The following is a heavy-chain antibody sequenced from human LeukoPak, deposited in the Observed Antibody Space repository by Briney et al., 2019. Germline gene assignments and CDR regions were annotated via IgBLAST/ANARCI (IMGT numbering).Heavy chain of an antibody. CDR2: INHSGST. J-gene: IGHJ4*02. CDR3: ARPGGYCSSTSCYLDY. V-gene: IGHV4-34*01. D-gene: IGHD2-2*01. CDR1: GGSFSGYY. Sequence: SSETLSLTCAVYGGSFSGYYWSWIRQPPGKGLEWIGEINHSGSTNYNPSLKSRVTISVDTSKNQFSLKLSSVTAADTAVYYCARPGGYCSSTSCYLDYWGQGTLVTVSS.